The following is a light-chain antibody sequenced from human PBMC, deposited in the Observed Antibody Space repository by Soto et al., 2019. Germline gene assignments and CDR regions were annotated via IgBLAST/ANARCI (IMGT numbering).Light chain of an antibody. V-gene: IGKV3-11*01. J-gene: IGKJ5*01. CDR2: DAS. CDR3: QQRSNWPT. Sequence: EIVLTQSPATLSLSPGERATLSCRASQSVSSYLAWYQQKPGQAPRLLTYDASNRATGIPARFSGSGSGTDFTLTISSLEPEDFAVYYCQQRSNWPTFGQGTRLEIK. CDR1: QSVSSY.